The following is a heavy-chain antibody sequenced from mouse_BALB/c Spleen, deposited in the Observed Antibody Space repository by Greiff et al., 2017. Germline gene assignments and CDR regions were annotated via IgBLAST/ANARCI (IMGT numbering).Heavy chain of an antibody. Sequence: QVQLKESGPGLVAPSQSLSITCTVSGFSLTSYGVHWVRQPPGKGLEWLGVIWAGGSTNYNSALMSRLSISKDNSKSQVFLKMNSLQTDDTAMYYCARDEGYYRYARDYGGQGPSVTVSS. J-gene: IGHJ4*01. CDR3: ARDEGYYRYARDY. V-gene: IGHV2-9*02. CDR1: GFSLTSYG. CDR2: IWAGGST. D-gene: IGHD2-3*01.